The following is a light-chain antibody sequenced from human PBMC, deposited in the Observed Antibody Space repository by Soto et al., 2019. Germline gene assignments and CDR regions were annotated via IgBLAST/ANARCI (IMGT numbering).Light chain of an antibody. CDR1: QGIRND. Sequence: AIQMTQSPSSLSASVGDRVTITCRASQGIRNDLGWYQQKPGKAPNLLIYAASSLQSGVPSRFSGSGSGTDSTLTISSLQPEDFATYYCLQDYNYPRTFGQGTKVEIK. CDR2: AAS. V-gene: IGKV1-6*01. J-gene: IGKJ1*01. CDR3: LQDYNYPRT.